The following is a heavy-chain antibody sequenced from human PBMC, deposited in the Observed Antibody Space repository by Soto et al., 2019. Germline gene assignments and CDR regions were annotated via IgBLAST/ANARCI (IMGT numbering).Heavy chain of an antibody. D-gene: IGHD2-21*01. Sequence: QVQLQESGPGLVLPSETLSLICTVSGGSMNSYYWTWVRQPPGKGLEWIGYVYDSGTSKYNASLESRITMSLDKSRNQFSLSLSYVTAADTAVYFCARYSPPKKSFDSNPGWLDPWGQGTLVAVSS. V-gene: IGHV4-59*01. CDR3: ARYSPPKKSFDSNPGWLDP. J-gene: IGHJ5*02. CDR1: GGSMNSYY. CDR2: VYDSGTS.